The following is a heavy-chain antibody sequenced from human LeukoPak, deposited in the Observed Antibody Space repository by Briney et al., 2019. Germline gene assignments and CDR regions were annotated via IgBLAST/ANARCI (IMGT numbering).Heavy chain of an antibody. CDR2: INPNSGGT. D-gene: IGHD6-6*01. CDR3: ARWGSPYSSSSEGDY. CDR1: GYTFTGYY. V-gene: IGHV1-2*02. J-gene: IGHJ4*02. Sequence: ASVKVSCKASGYTFTGYYMHWVRQAPGQGLEWMGWINPNSGGTNYAQKFQGRVTMTRDTSISTAYMELSRLRSDDTAVYYCARWGSPYSSSSEGDYWGQGTLVTVSS.